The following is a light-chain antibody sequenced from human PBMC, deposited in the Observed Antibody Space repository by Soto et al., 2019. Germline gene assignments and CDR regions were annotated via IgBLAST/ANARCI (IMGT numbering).Light chain of an antibody. J-gene: IGKJ2*01. Sequence: EIVLTQSPGTLSLSPGQRATLSCRASESISRDYLAWYQQRLGQAPRLLIYGASSGATGIPDRLSGSGSGKDFTLTISRLEPEDFAIYYCQQYGGVPYTFGQGTKLEIK. V-gene: IGKV3-20*01. CDR3: QQYGGVPYT. CDR1: ESISRDY. CDR2: GAS.